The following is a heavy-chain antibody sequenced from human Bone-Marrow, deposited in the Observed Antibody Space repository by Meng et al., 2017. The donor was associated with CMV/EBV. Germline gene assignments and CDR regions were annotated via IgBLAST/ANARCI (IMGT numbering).Heavy chain of an antibody. Sequence: GESLKISCAASGFTFSSYAMSWVRQAPGKGLEWVSAISGSGGSTYYADSVKGRFTISRDNAKNSLYLQMNSLRAEDTAVYYCAREDTIFGVVIGAFDIWGQGTRVTVSS. CDR1: GFTFSSYA. CDR3: AREDTIFGVVIGAFDI. V-gene: IGHV3-23*01. CDR2: ISGSGGST. D-gene: IGHD3-3*01. J-gene: IGHJ3*02.